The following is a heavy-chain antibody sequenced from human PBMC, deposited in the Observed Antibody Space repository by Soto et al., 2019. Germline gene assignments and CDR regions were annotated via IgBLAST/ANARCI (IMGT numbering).Heavy chain of an antibody. J-gene: IGHJ4*02. CDR1: GLTFSNYA. V-gene: IGHV3-30-3*01. CDR3: ATESSSTVTTGGGGSAKDY. Sequence: QVLLVESGGGVVQPGRSLRLSCADSGLTFSNYAMHWVRQAPGKGLEWVAFILYDGTNRCYPDSVKGRFTISRDNSKYTLYLQMNSLKTDDTAVYYCATESSSTVTTGGGGSAKDYWGQGTLVTVSS. D-gene: IGHD4-17*01. CDR2: ILYDGTNR.